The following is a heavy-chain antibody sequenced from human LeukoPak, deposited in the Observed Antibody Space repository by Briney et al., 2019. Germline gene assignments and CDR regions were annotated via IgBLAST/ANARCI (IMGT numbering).Heavy chain of an antibody. CDR1: GYTFTGYY. D-gene: IGHD7-27*01. CDR3: AISTNWGSPGWFDP. J-gene: IGHJ5*02. Sequence: ASVKVSCKASGYTFTGYYMHWVRQAPGQGLEWMGWINPNSGGTNYAQKFQGRVTMTRDTSISTAYMELSRLRSDDTAVYYCAISTNWGSPGWFDPWGQETLVTVSS. V-gene: IGHV1-2*02. CDR2: INPNSGGT.